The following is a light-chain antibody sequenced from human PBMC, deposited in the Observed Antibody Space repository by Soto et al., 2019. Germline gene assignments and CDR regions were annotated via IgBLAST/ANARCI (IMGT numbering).Light chain of an antibody. V-gene: IGKV1-6*01. CDR3: LQDYNYPRT. CDR1: QDIGSD. J-gene: IGKJ2*01. CDR2: AAS. Sequence: AIQMTQSPSALSASVGDRVTIFCRASQDIGSDLGWYQQRPGKVPKLLIYAASTSQSGVPARFSGSGSGTDFTLTISSLQPEDFATYYCLQDYNYPRTFGQGTKLEMK.